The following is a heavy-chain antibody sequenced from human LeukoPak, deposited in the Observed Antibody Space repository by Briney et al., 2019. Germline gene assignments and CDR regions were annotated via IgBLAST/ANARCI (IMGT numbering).Heavy chain of an antibody. J-gene: IGHJ4*02. CDR1: GFTFTSYG. CDR3: AKDSPYCSGGICYSFLDY. Sequence: GGSLRLSCAASGFTFTSYGMHWVRQGPGKGLEGVAFIRYDASNRHYTDSVKGRFTISRDNSKNIVYVQMNRLSAEDTAVYYCAKDSPYCSGGICYSFLDYWGQGTLVSVSS. CDR2: IRYDASNR. D-gene: IGHD2-15*01. V-gene: IGHV3-30*02.